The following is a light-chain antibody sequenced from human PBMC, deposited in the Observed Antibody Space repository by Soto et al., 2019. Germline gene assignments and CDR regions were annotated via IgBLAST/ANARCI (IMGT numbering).Light chain of an antibody. J-gene: IGLJ1*01. CDR2: EVS. CDR1: SSDVGDYDY. Sequence: QSVLTQPPSASGSHGQSVTISCTGTSSDVGDYDYVSWYQQYPGKAPKLIIYEVSRRPSGVPDRFSGSKTGNTASLTVSGLQAEDEADYYCSSYADRNYVFGTGTKVTVL. CDR3: SSYADRNYV. V-gene: IGLV2-8*01.